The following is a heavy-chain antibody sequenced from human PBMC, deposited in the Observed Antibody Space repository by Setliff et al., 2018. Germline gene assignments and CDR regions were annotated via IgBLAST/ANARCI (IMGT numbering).Heavy chain of an antibody. CDR3: ARSTFGDYHFDY. Sequence: PSETLSLTCTVSGDSISSGSYYWTWIRQPAGKGLEWIGHLHSSGGTKYNPSLESRVSMSVDTSKNQFSLRLTSVTAADTAVYFCARSTFGDYHFDYWGQGTLVTVSS. D-gene: IGHD4-17*01. J-gene: IGHJ4*02. CDR1: GDSISSGSYY. V-gene: IGHV4-61*09. CDR2: LHSSGGT.